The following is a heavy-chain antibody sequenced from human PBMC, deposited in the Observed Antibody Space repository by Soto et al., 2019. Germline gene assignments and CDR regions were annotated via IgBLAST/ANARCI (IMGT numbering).Heavy chain of an antibody. V-gene: IGHV3-30-3*01. CDR2: ISYDGGNK. J-gene: IGHJ4*02. CDR1: GFTFSSYA. CDR3: AGTAMLNFDY. D-gene: IGHD5-18*01. Sequence: PGGSVRLSCAASGFTFSSYAMHWVRQAPGKGLEWVAVISYDGGNKYYADSVKGRFTISRDNSKNTLYLQMNSLRAEDTAVYYCAGTAMLNFDYWGQGTLVTVSS.